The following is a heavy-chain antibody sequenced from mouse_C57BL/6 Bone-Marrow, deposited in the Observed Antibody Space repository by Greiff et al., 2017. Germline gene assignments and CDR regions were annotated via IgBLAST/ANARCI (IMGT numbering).Heavy chain of an antibody. D-gene: IGHD1-1*01. CDR3: ASHYYGSSYGY. CDR1: GYAFSSSW. CDR2: IYPGDGDT. J-gene: IGHJ2*01. Sequence: VKLMESGPELVKPGASVKISCKASGYAFSSSWMNWVKQRPGKGLEWIGRIYPGDGDTNYNGKFKGKATLTADKSSSTAYMQLSSLTSEDSAVYFCASHYYGSSYGYWGQGTTLTVSS. V-gene: IGHV1-82*01.